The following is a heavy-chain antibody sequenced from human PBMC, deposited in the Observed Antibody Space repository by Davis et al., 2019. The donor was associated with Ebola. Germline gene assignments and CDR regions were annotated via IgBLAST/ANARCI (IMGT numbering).Heavy chain of an antibody. V-gene: IGHV3-7*01. D-gene: IGHD6-13*01. CDR2: IKQDGSEK. Sequence: PGGSLRLSCAASGFTFSTYWMSWVRQAPGKGLEWVANIKQDGSEKYYVDSVKGRFTVSRDNAKNSLYLQMNSLRAEDTAVYHCARDGPADGTRGRFVYWGQGTLVTVSS. CDR1: GFTFSTYW. CDR3: ARDGPADGTRGRFVY. J-gene: IGHJ4*02.